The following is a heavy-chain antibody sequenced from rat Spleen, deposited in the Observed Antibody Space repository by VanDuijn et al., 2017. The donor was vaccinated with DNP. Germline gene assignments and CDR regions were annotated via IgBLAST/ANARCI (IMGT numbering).Heavy chain of an antibody. Sequence: EVQLVESGGGSVQPGRSMKLSCAASGFTFSSFPMAWVRQAPTKGLDWVATISYFGDNTYSGDSVKGRFTISRDNAKSTLYLQMNSLRSEDMATYYCARHGRRVFDYWGQGVMVTVSS. CDR1: GFTFSSFP. CDR3: ARHGRRVFDY. CDR2: ISYFGDNT. V-gene: IGHV5-46*01. D-gene: IGHD1-11*01. J-gene: IGHJ2*01.